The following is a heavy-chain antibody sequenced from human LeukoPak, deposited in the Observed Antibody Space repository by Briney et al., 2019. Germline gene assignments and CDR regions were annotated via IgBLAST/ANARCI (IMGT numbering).Heavy chain of an antibody. V-gene: IGHV3-23*01. CDR1: GFTLSSYA. CDR3: AKGGSPAYFDY. Sequence: PGGSLRLSCAASGFTLSSYAMSWVRQAPGKLREWVSAISGSGGSTFYADSVKGRFTISRDNSKNTLYLQMNSMRAEDTAVYYCAKGGSPAYFDYWGQGTLVTVSS. J-gene: IGHJ4*02. CDR2: ISGSGGST.